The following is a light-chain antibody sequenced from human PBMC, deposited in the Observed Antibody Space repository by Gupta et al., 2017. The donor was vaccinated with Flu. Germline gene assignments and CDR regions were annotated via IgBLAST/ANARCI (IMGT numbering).Light chain of an antibody. J-gene: IGLJ3*02. CDR3: AVWDDSLNGQGV. V-gene: IGLV1-44*01. CDR2: SDD. Sequence: TQPPSASGAPGQRVTISCSGSSSNIGSNAVNWYQQFPGTAPKLLIYSDDQRRSGVPDRFSGSKSGTSASLAISGLESEDEAVYYCAVWDDSLNGQGVFGGGTKLTVL. CDR1: SSNIGSNA.